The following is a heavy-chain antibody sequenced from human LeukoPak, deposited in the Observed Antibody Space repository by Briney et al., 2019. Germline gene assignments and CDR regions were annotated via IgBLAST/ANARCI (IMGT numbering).Heavy chain of an antibody. V-gene: IGHV4-61*08. CDR1: GGSISSGDYY. Sequence: TSSETLSLTCTVSGGSISSGDYYWSWIRQPPGKGLEWIGYIYYSGSTNYNPSLKSRVTISVDTSKNQFSLKLSSVTAADTAVYYCARSQGNYGGLDYWGQGTLVTVS. CDR2: IYYSGST. J-gene: IGHJ4*02. CDR3: ARSQGNYGGLDY. D-gene: IGHD4-23*01.